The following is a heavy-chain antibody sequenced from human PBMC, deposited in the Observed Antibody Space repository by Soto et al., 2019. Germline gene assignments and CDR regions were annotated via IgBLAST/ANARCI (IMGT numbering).Heavy chain of an antibody. Sequence: GGSLRLSCAASGVTFTRYSMNWVRQAPGKGLEWVSSISSTTNYIYYGDSMKGRFTISRDNAKNSLYLEMNSLRAEDTAVYYFARESEHLTSNIHYCGQGPLVTVS. CDR3: ARESEHLTSNIHY. CDR2: ISSTTNYI. J-gene: IGHJ4*02. CDR1: GVTFTRYS. V-gene: IGHV3-21*06.